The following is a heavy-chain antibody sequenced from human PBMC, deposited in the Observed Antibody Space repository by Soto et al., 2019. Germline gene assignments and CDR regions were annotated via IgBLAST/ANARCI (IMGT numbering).Heavy chain of an antibody. CDR3: ARDTSHYFDH. V-gene: IGHV1-18*01. CDR2: ITPYNGKT. CDR1: GYTFITFG. D-gene: IGHD2-2*01. J-gene: IGHJ4*02. Sequence: GASVKVSCKASGYTFITFGISWVRQAPGQGLEWMGWITPYNGKTNYAQKVQDSVTMTADTSTGTAYMELRSLRSDDSAVYYCARDTSHYFDHWGQGTLVTVSS.